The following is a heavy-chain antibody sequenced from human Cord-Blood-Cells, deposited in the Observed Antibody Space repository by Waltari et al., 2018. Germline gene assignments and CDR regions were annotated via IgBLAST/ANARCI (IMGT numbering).Heavy chain of an antibody. J-gene: IGHJ3*02. CDR1: GGTFSSYA. V-gene: IGHV1-69*01. Sequence: QVQLVQSGAEVKKPGSSVKVSCKASGGTFSSYAISWVRQAPGQGLEWMGGIIPIFGTANYAQKFQGRVTITADESTSTAYMELSSLRSEDTAVYYCARESTSYDFWSGYYDAFDIWGQGTMVTVSS. CDR2: IIPIFGTA. D-gene: IGHD3-3*01. CDR3: ARESTSYDFWSGYYDAFDI.